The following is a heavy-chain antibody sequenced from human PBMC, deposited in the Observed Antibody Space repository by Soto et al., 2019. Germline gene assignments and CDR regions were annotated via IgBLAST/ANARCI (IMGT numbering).Heavy chain of an antibody. J-gene: IGHJ4*02. D-gene: IGHD3-10*02. CDR1: GFIFSNYG. Sequence: GWSLRLSCAGSGFIFSNYGMHWVRQAPGKGLEWVAFISYDGSDILYADSVKGRFTISRDNSKSTLFLHMNRPRAEDTAVYFCAIVRVADSPLDHWGQGSLVTAPQ. CDR2: ISYDGSDI. V-gene: IGHV3-30*03. CDR3: AIVRVADSPLDH.